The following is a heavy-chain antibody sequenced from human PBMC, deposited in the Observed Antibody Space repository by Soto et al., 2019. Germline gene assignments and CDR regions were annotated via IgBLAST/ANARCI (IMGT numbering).Heavy chain of an antibody. CDR3: ARGEYSSSSYWFDP. CDR1: GFTFSSYS. D-gene: IGHD6-6*01. CDR2: ISSSSSTI. V-gene: IGHV3-48*02. Sequence: GGSLRLSCAASGFTFSSYSMNWVRQAPGKGLEWVSYISSSSSTIYYADSVKGRFTISRDNAKNSLYLQMNSLRDEDTAVYYCARGEYSSSSYWFDPWGQGTLVTVSS. J-gene: IGHJ5*02.